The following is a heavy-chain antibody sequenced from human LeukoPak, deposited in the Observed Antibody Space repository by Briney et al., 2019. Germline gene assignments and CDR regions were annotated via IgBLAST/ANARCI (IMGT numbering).Heavy chain of an antibody. CDR1: GGSISSYY. D-gene: IGHD1-7*01. Sequence: SETLSLTCTVSGGSISSYYWSWIRQPPGKGLEWIGYIYYSGSTNYNPSLKSRVTMSVDTSKNQFSLKLSSVTAADTAVYYCARDGNWNYDAWFDPWGQGTLVTVSS. J-gene: IGHJ5*02. V-gene: IGHV4-59*12. CDR3: ARDGNWNYDAWFDP. CDR2: IYYSGST.